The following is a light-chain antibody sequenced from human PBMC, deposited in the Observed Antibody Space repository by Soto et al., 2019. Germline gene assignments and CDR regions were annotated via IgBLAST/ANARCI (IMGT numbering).Light chain of an antibody. CDR3: HQYDSSLWT. V-gene: IGKV3-20*01. Sequence: VLTQSPATLSLSPVKRATLSCRAAQSIKSNLAWYQQKPGQAPRLLIYGASSRATGIPDRFSGSGSGTDFTLTISRLEPADFAVYFCHQYDSSLWTFGQGTKVDI. CDR1: QSIKSN. CDR2: GAS. J-gene: IGKJ1*01.